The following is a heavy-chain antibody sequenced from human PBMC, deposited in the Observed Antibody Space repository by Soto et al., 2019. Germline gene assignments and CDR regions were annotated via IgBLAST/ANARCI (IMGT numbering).Heavy chain of an antibody. J-gene: IGHJ5*02. CDR2: ISAYNGNT. D-gene: IGHD2-2*01. CDR3: ARRAVPAATYNWFDP. V-gene: IGHV1-18*01. CDR1: GYTFTSYG. Sequence: ASVKVSCKASGYTFTSYGISWVRQAPGQGLEWMGWISAYNGNTNYAQKLQGRVTMTTDTSTSTAYMELRSLRSDDTAMYYCARRAVPAATYNWFDPWGQGTLVTVSS.